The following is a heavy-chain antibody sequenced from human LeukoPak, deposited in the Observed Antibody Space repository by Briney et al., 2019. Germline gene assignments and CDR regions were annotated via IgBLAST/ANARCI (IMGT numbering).Heavy chain of an antibody. CDR3: ARLDYYGDPAPIDY. Sequence: KPSETLSLTCAVYGGSFSGYYWSWIRQPPGKGLEWIGEINHSGSTNYNPSLKSRVTISVDTSKNQFSLKLSSVTAADTAVYYCARLDYYGDPAPIDYWGQGTLVTVSS. V-gene: IGHV4-34*01. D-gene: IGHD4-17*01. CDR1: GGSFSGYY. J-gene: IGHJ4*02. CDR2: INHSGST.